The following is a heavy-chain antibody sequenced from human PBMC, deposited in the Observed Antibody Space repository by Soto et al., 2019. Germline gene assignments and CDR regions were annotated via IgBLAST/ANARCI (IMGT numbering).Heavy chain of an antibody. Sequence: EVQLVESGGDLVQPGGSLRLSCAASGFTFSSYWMHWFRQAPGKGLVWVSRIKSDGSTTNYADSAKGRFTISRDNAKNTLYLQMNSLRAEDTAVYYCLREEQGSFDYWGQGTLVTVSS. CDR3: LREEQGSFDY. CDR1: GFTFSSYW. V-gene: IGHV3-74*01. CDR2: IKSDGSTT. J-gene: IGHJ4*02.